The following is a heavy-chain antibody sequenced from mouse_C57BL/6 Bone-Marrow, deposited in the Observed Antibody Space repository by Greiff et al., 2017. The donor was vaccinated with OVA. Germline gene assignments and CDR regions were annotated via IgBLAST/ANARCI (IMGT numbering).Heavy chain of an antibody. J-gene: IGHJ3*01. Sequence: EVMLVESGGDLVKPGGSLKLSCAASGFTFSSYGMSWVRQTPDKRLEWVATISSGGRYTYYPDSVKGRFPISRDNAKTTLYLQMSSLKSEDTAMDYCARRFHYYGSSWCAYWGQGTLVTVSA. CDR3: ARRFHYYGSSWCAY. CDR2: ISSGGRYT. D-gene: IGHD1-1*01. V-gene: IGHV5-6*02. CDR1: GFTFSSYG.